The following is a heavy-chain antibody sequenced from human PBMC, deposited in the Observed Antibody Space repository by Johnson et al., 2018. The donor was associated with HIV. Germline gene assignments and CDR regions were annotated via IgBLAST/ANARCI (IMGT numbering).Heavy chain of an antibody. CDR2: IGSAGDT. J-gene: IGHJ3*02. CDR3: ARVGAFGDGISLGAFDI. Sequence: VQLVESGGGVVQPGRSLRLSCAASGFMFSSYDMHWVRQATGKGLEWVSGIGSAGDTYYPGSVKGRFTISRENAKNSLYLQMHSLRAGDTAVYYCARVGAFGDGISLGAFDIWGQGTMVTVSS. CDR1: GFMFSSYD. V-gene: IGHV3-13*01. D-gene: IGHD3-10*01.